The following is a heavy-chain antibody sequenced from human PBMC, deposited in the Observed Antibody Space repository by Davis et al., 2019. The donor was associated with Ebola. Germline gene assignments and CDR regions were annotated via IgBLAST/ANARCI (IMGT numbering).Heavy chain of an antibody. CDR3: ARGISVPAAIRAFDI. D-gene: IGHD2-2*02. V-gene: IGHV4-34*01. CDR2: INHSGST. CDR1: GGSFSGYY. J-gene: IGHJ3*02. Sequence: PWGSLRLSCAVYGGSFSGYYWRWIRQPPGKGLEWIGEINHSGSTNYNPSLKSRVTISVDTSKNQFSLKLSSVTAADTAVYYCARGISVPAAIRAFDIWGQGTMVTVSS.